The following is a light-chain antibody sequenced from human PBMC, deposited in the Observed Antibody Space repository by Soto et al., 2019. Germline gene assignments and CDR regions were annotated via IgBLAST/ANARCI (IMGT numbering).Light chain of an antibody. CDR1: SSDVGSCDL. CDR3: CSYVGISNLVV. V-gene: IGLV2-23*01. Sequence: QSALTQPASVSGSPGQSITITCTGTSSDVGSCDLVSWYQQHPGKAPKLMIYEGTKRPSGVSNRFSGSKSGNAASPTISGLQAEDEADYYCCSYVGISNLVVFGGGTKLTVL. CDR2: EGT. J-gene: IGLJ2*01.